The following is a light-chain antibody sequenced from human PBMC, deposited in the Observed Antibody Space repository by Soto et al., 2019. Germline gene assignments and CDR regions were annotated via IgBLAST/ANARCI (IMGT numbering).Light chain of an antibody. CDR3: QQYNNWPPVT. V-gene: IGKV3-15*01. J-gene: IGKJ4*01. CDR2: GAS. CDR1: QSVSSN. Sequence: EIVMTQSPATLSVSPGERATLSCRASQSVSSNLAWYQQKPGQAPRLLIYGASTRATGIPARFSGSGSGTEFTRTISSLQSEDFAVYFCQQYNNWPPVTFGGGTKVEIK.